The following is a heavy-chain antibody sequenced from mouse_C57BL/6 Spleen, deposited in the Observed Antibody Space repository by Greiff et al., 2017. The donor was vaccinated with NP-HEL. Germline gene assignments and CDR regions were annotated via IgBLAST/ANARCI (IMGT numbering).Heavy chain of an antibody. J-gene: IGHJ4*01. CDR3: ARDPTLYAMDY. V-gene: IGHV5-4*01. CDR2: ISDGGSYT. CDR1: GFTFSSYA. Sequence: EVQLVESGGGLVKPGGSLKLSCAASGFTFSSYAMSWVRQTPEKRLEWVATISDGGSYTYYPDNVKGRFTISRDNAKNNLYLQMSHLKSEDTAMYYCARDPTLYAMDYWGQGTSVTVSS.